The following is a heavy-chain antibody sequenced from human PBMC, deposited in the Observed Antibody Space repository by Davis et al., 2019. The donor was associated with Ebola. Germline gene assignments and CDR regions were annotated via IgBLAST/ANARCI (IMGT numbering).Heavy chain of an antibody. CDR1: GFTFSSYW. CDR2: IKQDGSEK. CDR3: ARDLPPSYYYGMDV. V-gene: IGHV3-7*01. J-gene: IGHJ6*02. Sequence: GGSLRLSCAASGFTFSSYWMSWVRQAPGKGLEWVANIKQDGSEKYYVDSVKGRFTISRDNANNSLYLQMNSLRAEDTAVYYCARDLPPSYYYGMDVWGQGTTVTVSS.